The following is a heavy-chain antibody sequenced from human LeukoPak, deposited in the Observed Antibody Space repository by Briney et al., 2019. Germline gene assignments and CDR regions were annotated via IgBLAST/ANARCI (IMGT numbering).Heavy chain of an antibody. J-gene: IGHJ4*02. D-gene: IGHD6-13*01. Sequence: ASVKVSCKASGYTFTGYYMHWVRQAPGQGLEWMGWINPNSGGTNYAQKFQGRVTMTRDTSISTAYMELSRLRSNDTAVYYCARWFSDSSSAGGYWGQGTLVTVSS. CDR3: ARWFSDSSSAGGY. V-gene: IGHV1-2*02. CDR2: INPNSGGT. CDR1: GYTFTGYY.